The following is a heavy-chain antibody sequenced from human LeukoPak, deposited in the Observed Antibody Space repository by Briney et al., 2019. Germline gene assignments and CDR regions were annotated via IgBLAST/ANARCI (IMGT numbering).Heavy chain of an antibody. CDR3: ARDLGAAAGTDY. CDR2: IYSGGST. Sequence: GGSLRLSCAASGFTVSSNYMSWVRQAPGKGLEWVSVIYSGGSTYYADSVKGRFTISRDNSKNTLYLQMNSLRAEDTAVYYCARDLGAAAGTDYWGQGSLVTVSS. D-gene: IGHD6-13*01. V-gene: IGHV3-53*01. CDR1: GFTVSSNY. J-gene: IGHJ4*02.